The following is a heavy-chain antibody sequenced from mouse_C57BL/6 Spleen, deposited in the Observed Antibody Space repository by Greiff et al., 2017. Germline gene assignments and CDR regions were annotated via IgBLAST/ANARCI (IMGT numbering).Heavy chain of an antibody. V-gene: IGHV1-54*01. Sequence: VKLQESGAELVRPGTSVKVSCKASGYAFTNYLIEWVKQRPGQGLEWIGVINPGSGGTNYNEKFQGKATLTADNSSSTAYMQLSSLNSDDSAVYVCAIYYDYGEFADWGKGTLVTVSA. CDR2: INPGSGGT. CDR3: AIYYDYGEFAD. J-gene: IGHJ3*01. CDR1: GYAFTNYL. D-gene: IGHD2-4*01.